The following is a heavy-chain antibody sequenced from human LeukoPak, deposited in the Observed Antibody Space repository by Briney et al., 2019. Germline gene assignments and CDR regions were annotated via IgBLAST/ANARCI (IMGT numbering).Heavy chain of an antibody. CDR2: MNPNSGNT. J-gene: IGHJ6*02. CDR1: GYTFTGYY. D-gene: IGHD3-3*01. CDR3: ARGPSPYYDFWSGYYTGGYYGMDV. Sequence: ASVKVSCKASGYTFTGYYMHWVRQATGQGLEWMGWMNPNSGNTGYAQKFQGRVTMTRNTSISTAYMELSSLRSEDTAVYYCARGPSPYYDFWSGYYTGGYYGMDVWGQGTTVTVSS. V-gene: IGHV1-8*02.